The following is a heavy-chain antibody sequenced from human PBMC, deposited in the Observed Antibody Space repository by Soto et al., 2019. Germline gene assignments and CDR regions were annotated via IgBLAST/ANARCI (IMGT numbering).Heavy chain of an antibody. J-gene: IGHJ4*02. D-gene: IGHD5-18*01. CDR2: TYYSGST. CDR1: GGSISSGDYY. CDR3: ARVPPPAMVPNFDY. Sequence: QVQLQESGPGLVKPSQTLSLTCTVSGGSISSGDYYWSWIRQPPGKGLEWIGYTYYSGSTYYNPSLKSRVTIAVDTSKNQFSLKLSSVTAADTAVYYCARVPPPAMVPNFDYWGQGTLVTVSS. V-gene: IGHV4-30-4*01.